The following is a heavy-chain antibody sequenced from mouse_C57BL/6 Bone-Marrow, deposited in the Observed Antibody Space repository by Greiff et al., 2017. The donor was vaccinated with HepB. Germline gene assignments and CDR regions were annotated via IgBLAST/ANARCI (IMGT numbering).Heavy chain of an antibody. CDR2: FHPYNDDT. J-gene: IGHJ4*01. CDR1: GYTFTTYP. V-gene: IGHV1-47*01. CDR3: ARPRYYGSSPFAMDY. D-gene: IGHD1-1*01. Sequence: QVQLQQSGAELVKPGASVKMSCKASGYTFTTYPIEWVKQNHGKSLEWIGNFHPYNDDTKYNEKFKGKATLTVEKSSSTVYLELSRLTSDDSAVYYCARPRYYGSSPFAMDYWGQGTSVTVSS.